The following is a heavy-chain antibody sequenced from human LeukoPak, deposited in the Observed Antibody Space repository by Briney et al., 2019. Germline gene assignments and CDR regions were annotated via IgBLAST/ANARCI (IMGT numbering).Heavy chain of an antibody. CDR2: IRYDGRNT. Sequence: GGSLRLSCTASGFTFSNYGMHWVRQAPGKGLEWVAFIRYDGRNTYYADSVKGRFTISRDISKNTLYLQMNSLRAEDTAVYYCARDNGYYDFWSGYGGNWFDPWGQGTLVTVSS. CDR3: ARDNGYYDFWSGYGGNWFDP. J-gene: IGHJ5*02. D-gene: IGHD3-3*01. V-gene: IGHV3-30*02. CDR1: GFTFSNYG.